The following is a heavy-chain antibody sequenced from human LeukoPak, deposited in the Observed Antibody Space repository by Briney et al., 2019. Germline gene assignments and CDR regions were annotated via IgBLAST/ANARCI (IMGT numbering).Heavy chain of an antibody. CDR3: ARDRFSSWFDY. J-gene: IGHJ4*02. V-gene: IGHV3-21*01. CDR2: ISSSSSYI. D-gene: IGHD6-13*01. CDR1: GFTFGEYG. Sequence: SGGSLRLSCAGSGFTFGEYGMIWVRQAPGKGLEWVSSISSSSSYIYYADSVKGRFTISRDNAKNSLYLQMNSLRAEDTAVYYCARDRFSSWFDYWGQGTLVTVSS.